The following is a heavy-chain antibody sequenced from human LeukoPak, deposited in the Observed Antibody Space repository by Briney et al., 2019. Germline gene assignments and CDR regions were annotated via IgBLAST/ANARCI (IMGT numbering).Heavy chain of an antibody. CDR3: ASAPYHDILTGYYIRYGMDV. CDR2: IYYSRST. J-gene: IGHJ6*04. V-gene: IGHV4-61*01. CDR1: GGSVCSGSYY. D-gene: IGHD3-9*01. Sequence: SETLSLTCTVYGGSVCSGSYYWRWIRQPPGKGLEWIGYIYYSRSTNYNPSRKSRVTISVDTSKNQFSLKLSSVTAADTAVYYCASAPYHDILTGYYIRYGMDVWGKGTTVTVSS.